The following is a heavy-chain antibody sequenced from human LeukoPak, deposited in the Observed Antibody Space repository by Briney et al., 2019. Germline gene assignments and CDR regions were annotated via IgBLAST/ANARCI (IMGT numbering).Heavy chain of an antibody. J-gene: IGHJ4*02. CDR2: INSDESTT. D-gene: IGHD2-15*01. V-gene: IGHV3-74*01. CDR3: ARQHFHCSGGSCYPGWFDY. CDR1: GFTFSNYW. Sequence: GGSLRLSCAASGFTFSNYWMHWVRQAPGKGLVWVSRINSDESTTTYADSAKGRFTISRDNAKNSLYLQMNSLRAEGTAVYYCARQHFHCSGGSCYPGWFDYWGQGTLVTVSS.